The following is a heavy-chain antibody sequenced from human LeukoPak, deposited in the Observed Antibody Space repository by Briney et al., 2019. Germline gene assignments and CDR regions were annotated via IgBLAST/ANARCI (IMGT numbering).Heavy chain of an antibody. V-gene: IGHV3-73*01. J-gene: IGHJ3*02. CDR1: GFTFSGSA. CDR3: TSGPGDTMVI. Sequence: PGGSLRLSCAASGFTFSGSAMHWVRQASGKGLEWVGRIRSKASSYATAYAASVKGRFTISRDDSKNTAYLQMNSLKTEDTAVYYCTSGPGDTMVIWGQGTMVTVSS. CDR2: IRSKASSYAT. D-gene: IGHD3-10*01.